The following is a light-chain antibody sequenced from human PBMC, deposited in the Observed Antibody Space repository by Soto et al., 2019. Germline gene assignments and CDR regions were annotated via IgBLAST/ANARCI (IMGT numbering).Light chain of an antibody. CDR2: KAS. CDR3: QHYYTYPWT. Sequence: DIQMTQSPSTLSASVGDRVTVTCRASQSISSWLAWYQQKAGKAPKLLIYKASALESGVPSRFSGSGSGTEFTLTISRLEPEDFATYYCQHYYTYPWTFGQVTKVEIK. V-gene: IGKV1-5*03. J-gene: IGKJ1*01. CDR1: QSISSW.